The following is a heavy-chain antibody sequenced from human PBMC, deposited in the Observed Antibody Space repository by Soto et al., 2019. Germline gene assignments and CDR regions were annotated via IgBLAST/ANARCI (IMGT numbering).Heavy chain of an antibody. V-gene: IGHV3-53*01. J-gene: IGHJ5*02. D-gene: IGHD3-10*01. Sequence: EVQLVDSGGGLIQPGGSLRLSCAASGFSVSSSHMIWVRQAPGKGLEWVSVIYSGGATYYAVSVKGRFTISRDRSKNTXYXXMDGLGTEDTAVFHCAKLGPYGSESYSFRYNLIDPWGHGTLVTVSS. CDR2: IYSGGAT. CDR3: AKLGPYGSESYSFRYNLIDP. CDR1: GFSVSSSH.